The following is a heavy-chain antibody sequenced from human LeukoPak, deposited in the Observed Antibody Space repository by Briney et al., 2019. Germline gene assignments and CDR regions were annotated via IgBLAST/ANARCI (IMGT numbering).Heavy chain of an antibody. V-gene: IGHV3-23*01. D-gene: IGHD4-17*01. CDR1: GFTFSSYA. Sequence: GGSLRLSCAASGFTFSSYAMSWVRQAPGKGLEWVSAISGSGGSTYYADSVKGRFTISRDNSKNTVYLQMNSLRAEDTAVYYCANIPMYGDYDLDYWGQGTLVTVSS. CDR3: ANIPMYGDYDLDY. CDR2: ISGSGGST. J-gene: IGHJ4*02.